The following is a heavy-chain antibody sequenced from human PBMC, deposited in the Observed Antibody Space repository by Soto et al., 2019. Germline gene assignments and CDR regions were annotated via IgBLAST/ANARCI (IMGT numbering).Heavy chain of an antibody. Sequence: QVQLVESGGDVVQPGRSLTLSCVGSGFNFDNYGMHWVRQAPGKGLEWVAVIGDDGAARFYGDSVKGRFTISRDNSKSTFYLQMNSLRPEDTAMYYCAKETTPVPGPNYFDFWGQGTRVTVSS. CDR1: GFNFDNYG. J-gene: IGHJ4*02. CDR2: IGDDGAAR. V-gene: IGHV3-30*18. CDR3: AKETTPVPGPNYFDF. D-gene: IGHD4-4*01.